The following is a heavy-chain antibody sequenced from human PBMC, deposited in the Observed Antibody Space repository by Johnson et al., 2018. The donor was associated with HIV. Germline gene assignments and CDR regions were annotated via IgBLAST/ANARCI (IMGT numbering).Heavy chain of an antibody. J-gene: IGHJ3*02. V-gene: IGHV3-NL1*01. D-gene: IGHD3-22*01. CDR2: IYSGGST. CDR1: GFTFSSYG. CDR3: ARRIYYYDSRGTEDAFDI. Sequence: QVQLVESGGGVVQPGRSLRLSCAASGFTFSSYGMHWVRQAPGKGLEWVSVIYSGGSTYYADSVTGRFTIYRDNSKNTLSLHMNSLRAEDTAVYYCARRIYYYDSRGTEDAFDIGGQGTMVTVSS.